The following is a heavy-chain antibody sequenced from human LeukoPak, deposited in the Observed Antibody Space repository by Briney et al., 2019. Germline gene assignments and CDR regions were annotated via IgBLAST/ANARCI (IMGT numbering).Heavy chain of an antibody. J-gene: IGHJ4*02. CDR3: ARAGDFWSGSYGFDY. V-gene: IGHV1-8*03. CDR1: GYTFTDYY. D-gene: IGHD3-3*01. CDR2: MNPNSGNT. Sequence: ASVKVSCKTSGYTFTDYYIHWVRQAPGQGLEWMGWMNPNSGNTGYAQKFQGRVTITRNTSISTAYMELSSLRSEDTAVYYCARAGDFWSGSYGFDYWGQGTLVTVSS.